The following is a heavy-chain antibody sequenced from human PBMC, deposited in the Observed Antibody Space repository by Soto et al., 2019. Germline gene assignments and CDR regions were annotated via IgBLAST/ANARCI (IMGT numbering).Heavy chain of an antibody. D-gene: IGHD6-13*01. J-gene: IGHJ4*02. CDR3: AKECNIAAAGTCFDY. CDR2: ISYDGSNK. V-gene: IGHV3-30*18. CDR1: GFTFSSYG. Sequence: QVQLVESGGGVVQPGRSLRLSCAASGFTFSSYGMHWVRQAPGKGLEWVAVISYDGSNKYYADSVKGRFTISRDNSKNTLYLQMNSLRAEDTAVYYCAKECNIAAAGTCFDYWGQGTLVTVSS.